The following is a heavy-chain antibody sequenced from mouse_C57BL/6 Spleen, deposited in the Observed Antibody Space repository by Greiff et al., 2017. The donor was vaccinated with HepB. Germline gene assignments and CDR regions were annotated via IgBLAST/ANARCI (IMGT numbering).Heavy chain of an antibody. CDR1: GYTFTSYW. V-gene: IGHV1-55*01. J-gene: IGHJ2*01. D-gene: IGHD1-1*01. Sequence: VQLQQPGAELVKPGASVKMSCKASGYTFTSYWITWVKQRPGQGLEWIGDIYPGSGSTNYNEKFKSKATLTVDTSSSTAYMQLSSLTSEDSEVYYCAREEAYYYGSSYDYFDYWGQGTTLTVSS. CDR3: AREEAYYYGSSYDYFDY. CDR2: IYPGSGST.